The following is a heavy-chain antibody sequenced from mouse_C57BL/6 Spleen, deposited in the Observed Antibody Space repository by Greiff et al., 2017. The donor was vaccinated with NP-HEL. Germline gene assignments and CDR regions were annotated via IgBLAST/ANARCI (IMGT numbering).Heavy chain of an antibody. CDR2: ISSGSSTI. Sequence: EVKLVESGGGLVKPGGSLKLSCAASGFTFSDYGMHWVRQAPEKGLEWVAYISSGSSTIYYADTVKGRFTISRDNAKNTLFLQMTSLRSEDTAMYYCARRTYYSNLYAMDYWGQGTSVTVSS. CDR3: ARRTYYSNLYAMDY. V-gene: IGHV5-17*01. J-gene: IGHJ4*01. D-gene: IGHD2-5*01. CDR1: GFTFSDYG.